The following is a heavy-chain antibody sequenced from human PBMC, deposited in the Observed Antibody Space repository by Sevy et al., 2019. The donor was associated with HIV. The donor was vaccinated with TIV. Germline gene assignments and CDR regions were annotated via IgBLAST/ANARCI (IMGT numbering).Heavy chain of an antibody. J-gene: IGHJ4*02. CDR1: GFTFSSYA. CDR2: ISYDANSE. CDR3: ARESVGATVFDY. V-gene: IGHV3-30-3*01. D-gene: IGHD1-26*01. Sequence: GGSLRLSCAASGFTFSSYAMHWVRQAPGKGLEWVSVISYDANSENYVDSVKGRFTISRDSFHNTLYLQMNSLRSEDTAVYYCARESVGATVFDYWGQGALVTVSS.